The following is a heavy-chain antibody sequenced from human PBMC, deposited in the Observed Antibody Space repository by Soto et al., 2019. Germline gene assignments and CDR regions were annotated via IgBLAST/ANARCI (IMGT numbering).Heavy chain of an antibody. D-gene: IGHD2-15*01. J-gene: IGHJ5*02. V-gene: IGHV4-31*03. CDR2: IYYSGSI. CDR1: GGSISSGGYY. Sequence: SETLSLTCTVSGGSISSGGYYWSWIRQHPGKGLEWIGYIYYSGSIYYNPSLKSRVTISVDTSKNHFSLKLSSVTAADTAVYYCARENLGYCSGGSCYPEGYNWFDPWGQGTLVTVSS. CDR3: ARENLGYCSGGSCYPEGYNWFDP.